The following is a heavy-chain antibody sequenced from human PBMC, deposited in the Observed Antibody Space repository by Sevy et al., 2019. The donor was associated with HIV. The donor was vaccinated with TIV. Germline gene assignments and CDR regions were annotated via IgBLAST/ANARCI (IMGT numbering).Heavy chain of an antibody. D-gene: IGHD2-8*01. CDR1: GFTFSNDW. CDR3: TTDPLGIVRMVYSAPLDY. CDR2: IKSKIDSGTT. J-gene: IGHJ4*02. V-gene: IGHV3-15*07. Sequence: GGSQRLSCAASGFTFSNDWMNWVRQAPGKGLDWVSRIKSKIDSGTTDYAAPVIGRFTISSDDSKNTLYLQMNSLKTEDTAVYYCTTDPLGIVRMVYSAPLDYWGQGTLVTVSS.